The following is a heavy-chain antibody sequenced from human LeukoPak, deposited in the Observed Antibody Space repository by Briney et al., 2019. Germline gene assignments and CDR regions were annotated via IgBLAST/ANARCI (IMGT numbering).Heavy chain of an antibody. Sequence: GGSLRLSCVASGFTFSSYSMNWVRQAPGKGLEWVSSISSSSSYIYYADSVKGRFTISRDNAKNSLYLQMNSLRAEDTAVYYCARALRWEPGYFDYWGQGTLVTVSS. V-gene: IGHV3-21*01. CDR1: GFTFSSYS. J-gene: IGHJ4*02. CDR3: ARALRWEPGYFDY. D-gene: IGHD1-26*01. CDR2: ISSSSSYI.